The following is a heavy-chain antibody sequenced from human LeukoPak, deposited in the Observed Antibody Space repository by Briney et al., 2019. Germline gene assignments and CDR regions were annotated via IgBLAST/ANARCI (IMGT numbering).Heavy chain of an antibody. CDR3: ARSHTRNGFCGGGRCYPAVWWFDP. CDR1: GYPFINND. J-gene: IGHJ5*02. V-gene: IGHV1-8*01. Sequence: ASVKVSCKASGYPFINNDINWVRQAPGQGLEWMAWIDPKNGNRGYAQNFQGRVTMTTDTSIGTAYMELSSLRSEDTAVYYCARSHTRNGFCGGGRCYPAVWWFDPWGQGTLVTVSS. D-gene: IGHD2-15*01. CDR2: IDPKNGNR.